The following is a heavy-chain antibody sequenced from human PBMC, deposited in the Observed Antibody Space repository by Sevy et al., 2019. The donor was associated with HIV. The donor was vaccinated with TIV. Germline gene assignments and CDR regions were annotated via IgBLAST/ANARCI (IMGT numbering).Heavy chain of an antibody. CDR1: GFTFSSYA. Sequence: WGSLRLSCAASGFTFSSYAMHWVRQAPGKGLEWVAVISYDGSNKYYADSVKGRFTISRDNSKNTLYLQMNSLRAEDTAVYYCASPGGGSYYVVGYFDYWGQRTLVTVSS. D-gene: IGHD1-26*01. V-gene: IGHV3-30-3*01. CDR2: ISYDGSNK. CDR3: ASPGGGSYYVVGYFDY. J-gene: IGHJ4*02.